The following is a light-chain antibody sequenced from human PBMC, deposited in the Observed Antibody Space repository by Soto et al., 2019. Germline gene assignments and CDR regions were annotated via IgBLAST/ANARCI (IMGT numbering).Light chain of an antibody. Sequence: VLTQSPGTLSLSPGERATVSCRASQSVSSSYLAWYQQKPGQAPRLLIYGASSRATGIPDRFSGSGSGTDFTLTISRLEPEDFAVYYCQQYGSSRWTFGQGTKV. V-gene: IGKV3-20*01. CDR1: QSVSSSY. CDR2: GAS. J-gene: IGKJ1*01. CDR3: QQYGSSRWT.